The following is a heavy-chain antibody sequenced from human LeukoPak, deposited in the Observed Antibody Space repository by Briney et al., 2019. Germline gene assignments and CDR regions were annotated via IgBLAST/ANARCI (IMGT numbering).Heavy chain of an antibody. CDR2: FDREDGET. J-gene: IGHJ1*01. CDR1: GYTHTELS. Sequence: ASVMVSCKVSGYTHTELSIHWVRQAAGKGLEWMGGFDREDGETTSAQKFQGRVTMTEDTSTDTAYMELSSLRSEDTAVYYCAPVYSADDREGIQHWGQGTLVTVSS. D-gene: IGHD4-11*01. V-gene: IGHV1-24*01. CDR3: APVYSADDREGIQH.